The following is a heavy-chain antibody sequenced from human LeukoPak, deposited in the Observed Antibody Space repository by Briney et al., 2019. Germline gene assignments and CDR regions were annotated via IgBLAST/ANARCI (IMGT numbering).Heavy chain of an antibody. D-gene: IGHD5-12*01. Sequence: QPGGSLRLSCAASGFTFSSYEMNWVRQAPGKGLEWVSYISTSGSTIYYADSVKGRSTISRDNAKNSLYLQMNSLRAEDTAVYYCTRGIVATTKGLDYWGQGTLVSVSS. V-gene: IGHV3-48*03. J-gene: IGHJ4*02. CDR2: ISTSGSTI. CDR3: TRGIVATTKGLDY. CDR1: GFTFSSYE.